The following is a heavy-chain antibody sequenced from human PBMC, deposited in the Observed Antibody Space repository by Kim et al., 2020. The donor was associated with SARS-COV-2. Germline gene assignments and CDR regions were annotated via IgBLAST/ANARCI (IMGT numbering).Heavy chain of an antibody. V-gene: IGHV1-3*01. Sequence: NGNTKSSQKFQGRVTITRDTSASTAYMELSSLRSEDTAVYYCAREYYFDYWGQGTLVTVSS. J-gene: IGHJ4*02. CDR2: NGNT. CDR3: AREYYFDY.